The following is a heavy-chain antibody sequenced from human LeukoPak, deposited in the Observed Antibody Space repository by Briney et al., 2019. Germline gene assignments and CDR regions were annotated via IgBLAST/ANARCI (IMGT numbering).Heavy chain of an antibody. D-gene: IGHD3-10*01. CDR2: ISNDGNNK. J-gene: IGHJ4*02. CDR1: GFTFSDCA. CDR3: AKDSGAYRVRYLFDS. V-gene: IGHV3-30*18. Sequence: GRSLRLSCAAYGFTFSDCAFNWVRQAPGKGLEWVAIISNDGNNKYYADSVKGRFTISRDNSKNTLSLQMNSLRVEDRGVYDCAKDSGAYRVRYLFDSWGQGTLVTVSS.